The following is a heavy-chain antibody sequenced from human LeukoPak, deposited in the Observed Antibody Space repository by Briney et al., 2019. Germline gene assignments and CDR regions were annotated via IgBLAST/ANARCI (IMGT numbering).Heavy chain of an antibody. V-gene: IGHV1-8*03. D-gene: IGHD5-18*01. CDR1: GYTFTSYD. CDR3: ARAGRYSYGYNY. J-gene: IGHJ4*02. Sequence: SVKVSCKASGYTFTSYDINWVRQATGQGLEWMGWMNPNSGNTGYAQKFQGRVTITRNTSISTAYMELSSLRSEDTAVYYCARAGRYSYGYNYWGQGTLVTVSS. CDR2: MNPNSGNT.